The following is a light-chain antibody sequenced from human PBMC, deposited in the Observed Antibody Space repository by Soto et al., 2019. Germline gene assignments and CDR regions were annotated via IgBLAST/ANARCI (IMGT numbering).Light chain of an antibody. Sequence: EIVVTQSPGTLSLSPGERATLSCRASQSVSSSYLAWYQLKPGQAPRLLIYGASSRATGIPDRFSGSGSGTDFTITISRLEPEDFAVYYCQQYGSSPVTFGQGTKVEIK. CDR1: QSVSSSY. CDR2: GAS. CDR3: QQYGSSPVT. V-gene: IGKV3-20*01. J-gene: IGKJ1*01.